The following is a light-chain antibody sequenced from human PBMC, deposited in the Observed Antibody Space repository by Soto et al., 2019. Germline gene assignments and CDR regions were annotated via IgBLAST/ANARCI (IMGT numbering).Light chain of an antibody. CDR3: QQYRDSRT. J-gene: IGKJ1*01. CDR2: GAS. V-gene: IGKV3-20*01. CDR1: QSVSNNY. Sequence: EIVLTQSPGTLSLSPGERATLSCRASQSVSNNYLAWYQQKPGQAPRLLIYGASNRATGIPDRFNGSGSGTDFTLTISRLEPEDFAVYYCQQYRDSRTFGQGTKVDLK.